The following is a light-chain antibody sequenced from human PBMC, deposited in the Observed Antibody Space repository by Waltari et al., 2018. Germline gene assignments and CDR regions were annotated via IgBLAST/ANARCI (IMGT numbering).Light chain of an antibody. CDR3: SAWDDSLNGPV. J-gene: IGLJ2*01. CDR1: RANIGNKD. V-gene: IGLV1-36*01. Sequence: QSVLTQPPSVSEAPRQRVPISCSGSRANIGNKDVNWYQQLPGNAPKLLIYYDDLLPSGVSDRFSGSKSGTSASLAISGLQSEDEADYYCSAWDDSLNGPVFGGGTKLTVL. CDR2: YDD.